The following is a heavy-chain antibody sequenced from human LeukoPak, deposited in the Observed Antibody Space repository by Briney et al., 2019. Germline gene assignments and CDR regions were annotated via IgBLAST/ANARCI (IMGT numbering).Heavy chain of an antibody. J-gene: IGHJ4*02. D-gene: IGHD3-3*01. CDR2: INHSGST. CDR1: GGSISNSNW. CDR3: ARARPNYDFWSGYYLFDY. Sequence: KASETLSLTCAVSGGSISNSNWWSWVRQPPGKGLEWIGEINHSGSTNYNPSLKSRVTISVDTSKNQFSLKLSSVTAADTAVHYCARARPNYDFWSGYYLFDYWGQGTLVTVSS. V-gene: IGHV4-4*02.